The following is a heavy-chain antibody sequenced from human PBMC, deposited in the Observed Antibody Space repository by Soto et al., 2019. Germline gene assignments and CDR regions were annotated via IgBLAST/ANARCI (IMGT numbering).Heavy chain of an antibody. J-gene: IGHJ3*02. D-gene: IGHD7-27*01. CDR1: GGSISSSSYY. CDR3: ARHVNPWAQGAFDI. Sequence: QLQLQESGPGLVKPSETLSLTCTVSGGSISSSSYYWGWIRQPPGKGLEWIGNIYYSGSTYYNPSLKSRVTISVDTSKNQFSLKLSSVTAADTAVYYCARHVNPWAQGAFDIWGQGTMVTVFS. CDR2: IYYSGST. V-gene: IGHV4-39*01.